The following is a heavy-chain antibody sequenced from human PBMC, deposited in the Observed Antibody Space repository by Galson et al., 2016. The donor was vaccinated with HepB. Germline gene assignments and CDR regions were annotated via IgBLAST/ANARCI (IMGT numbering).Heavy chain of an antibody. Sequence: SLRLSCAASGFTLSRYAMSWVRQAPGKGLEWVSAISGNGGSTYYADSVKGRFTISRDNSKNTLYLQMNSLRAEDTAVYYCAKDRFGSAYDSWRDYYTVGYYNYMDGWGKGTTFTVSS. CDR3: AKDRFGSAYDSWRDYYTVGYYNYMDG. CDR1: GFTLSRYA. D-gene: IGHD3-3*01. CDR2: ISGNGGST. V-gene: IGHV3-23*01. J-gene: IGHJ6*03.